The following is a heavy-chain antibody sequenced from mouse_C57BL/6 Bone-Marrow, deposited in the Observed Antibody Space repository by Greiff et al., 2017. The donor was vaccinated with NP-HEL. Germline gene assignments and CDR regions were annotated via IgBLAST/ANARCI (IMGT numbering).Heavy chain of an antibody. CDR2: IRNKANGYTT. V-gene: IGHV7-3*01. Sequence: EVKLVESGGGLVQPGGSLSLSCAASGFTFTDYYMSWVRQPPGKALEWLGFIRNKANGYTTEYSASVKGRFTISRDNSQSILYLQMHALRDEDSATYYCARYLDSSDYVRGYFDYWGQGTTLTVSS. CDR3: ARYLDSSDYVRGYFDY. CDR1: GFTFTDYY. D-gene: IGHD3-2*02. J-gene: IGHJ2*01.